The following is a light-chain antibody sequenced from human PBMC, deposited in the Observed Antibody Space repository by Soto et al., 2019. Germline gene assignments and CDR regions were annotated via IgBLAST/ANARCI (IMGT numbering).Light chain of an antibody. J-gene: IGLJ3*02. CDR1: SRDVGAYNY. V-gene: IGLV2-11*01. CDR2: DVT. CDR3: CSHAGGYTWV. Sequence: QSALSQPRSMSESPRQSVTISCSGTSRDVGAYNYVSWYQHHPGKAPKLMIYDVTRRPSGVPDRFSGSKSGNTASLTISGLQTEDEADYYCCSHAGGYTWVFGGGTKVTVL.